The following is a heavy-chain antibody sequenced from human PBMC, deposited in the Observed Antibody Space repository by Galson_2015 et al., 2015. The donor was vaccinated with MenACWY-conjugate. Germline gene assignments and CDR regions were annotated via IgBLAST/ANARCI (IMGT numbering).Heavy chain of an antibody. CDR1: GFIFTDYD. V-gene: IGHV3-64*02. J-gene: IGHJ4*02. CDR3: ARKDGATYGENDY. Sequence: SMRLSCAGSGFIFTDYDMHWVRQAPGKGLEYVSAISTYGGSTYYADSVKGRFTICRDNSKNMLFLQMGSLRVEDTAVYYCARKDGATYGENDYWGQGTLCSVSS. D-gene: IGHD1-26*01. CDR2: ISTYGGST.